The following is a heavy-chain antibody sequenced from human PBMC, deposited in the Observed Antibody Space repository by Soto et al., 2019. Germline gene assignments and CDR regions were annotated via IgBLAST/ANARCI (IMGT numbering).Heavy chain of an antibody. CDR3: ARVASSTYPHYFDY. V-gene: IGHV4-34*01. CDR1: RGSFSGYY. Sequence: SETLSLTCAVYRGSFSGYYWSWIRQPPGKGLEWIGEINHSGSTNYNSSLKSRVTISVDTSKNQFSLKLSSVTAADTAVYYCARVASSTYPHYFDYWGQGTLLTVSS. J-gene: IGHJ4*02. CDR2: INHSGST. D-gene: IGHD6-13*01.